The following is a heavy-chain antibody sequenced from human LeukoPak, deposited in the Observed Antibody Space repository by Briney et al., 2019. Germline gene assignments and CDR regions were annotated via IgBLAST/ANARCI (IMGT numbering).Heavy chain of an antibody. D-gene: IGHD3-22*01. J-gene: IGHJ4*02. Sequence: GGSLRLSCAASGFTFSSYEMNWVRQAPGKGLEWVSYISSSGSTIYYADSVKGRFTISRDNAKNSLYLQMNSLRAEDTAVYYCARLPRSKTGPVRYWGQGTLVTVSS. CDR2: ISSSGSTI. CDR1: GFTFSSYE. V-gene: IGHV3-48*03. CDR3: ARLPRSKTGPVRY.